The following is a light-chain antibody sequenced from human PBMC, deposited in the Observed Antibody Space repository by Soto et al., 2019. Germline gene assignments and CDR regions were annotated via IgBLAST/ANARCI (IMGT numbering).Light chain of an antibody. J-gene: IGKJ2*01. Sequence: VLTQSPGTLSLSPGERATISCRARQSISSYYLAWYQHTPGQAPRLLINGASSTATGIPRRFSGSGSGTDFTLTISRVEPEDCGVYYCQQYGGSPPYTFGQGTRLEIK. CDR3: QQYGGSPPYT. CDR2: GAS. CDR1: QSISSYY. V-gene: IGKV3-20*01.